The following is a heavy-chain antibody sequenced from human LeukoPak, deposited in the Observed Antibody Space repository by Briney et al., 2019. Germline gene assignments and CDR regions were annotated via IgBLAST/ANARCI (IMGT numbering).Heavy chain of an antibody. V-gene: IGHV3-53*01. Sequence: GGSLRLSCAASGFIVSSNYMSWVRQAPGKGLERVAVIYSSGRTYYADSVKGRFTISRDTSKNTLYLQMNRLRAEDTAVYYCASRQMDYFDYWGQGTLVTVSS. J-gene: IGHJ4*02. D-gene: IGHD5-24*01. CDR1: GFIVSSNY. CDR2: IYSSGRT. CDR3: ASRQMDYFDY.